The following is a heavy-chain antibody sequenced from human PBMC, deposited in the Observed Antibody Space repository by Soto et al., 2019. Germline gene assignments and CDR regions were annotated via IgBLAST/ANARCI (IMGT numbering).Heavy chain of an antibody. V-gene: IGHV3-74*01. Sequence: EVHLVGSGGGLVQPGGSLRLSCVGSGFTFSNYWMHWVRQVPGKGPVWVSRVNPAGTASSYADFVKGRFTVSRDHAKNTLYLEMNSLSADDTAVYYCATGGYSYGWGYWGQGTLVTVSS. CDR3: ATGGYSYGWGY. J-gene: IGHJ4*02. D-gene: IGHD5-18*01. CDR2: VNPAGTAS. CDR1: GFTFSNYW.